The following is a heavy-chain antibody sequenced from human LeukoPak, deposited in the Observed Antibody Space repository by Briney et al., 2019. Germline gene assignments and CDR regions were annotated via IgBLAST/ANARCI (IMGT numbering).Heavy chain of an antibody. J-gene: IGHJ4*02. Sequence: SETLSLTSTISGDSIINRRNFYWGWIRQPPGKGPEWIGNIYYNGNSYSNPSLKGRVITSVDTSKNQFSLKVRSVSAADTAVHYCARQVSTDYFDNWGQGTLITVSS. CDR1: GDSIINRRNFY. CDR3: ARQVSTDYFDN. V-gene: IGHV4-39*01. CDR2: IYYNGNS.